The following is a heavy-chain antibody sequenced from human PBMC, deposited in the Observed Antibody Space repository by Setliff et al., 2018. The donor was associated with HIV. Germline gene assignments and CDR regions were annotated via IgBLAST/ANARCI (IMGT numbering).Heavy chain of an antibody. Sequence: TLSLTCAVSGYSIGSGYYWGWIRQPPGKGLEWIGSIYQTGSTNYNPSLKSRVTLSVDTSKNQFFLSLRYVAAADAALYYCARGSYRGTGYFVRYFDYWGQGILVTVSS. CDR2: IYQTGST. CDR3: ARGSYRGTGYFVRYFDY. J-gene: IGHJ4*02. CDR1: GYSIGSGYY. V-gene: IGHV4-38-2*01. D-gene: IGHD3-9*01.